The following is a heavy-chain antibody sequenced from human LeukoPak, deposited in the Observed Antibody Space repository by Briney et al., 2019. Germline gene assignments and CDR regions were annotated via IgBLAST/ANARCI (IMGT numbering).Heavy chain of an antibody. D-gene: IGHD3-22*01. CDR3: AKKYYYDSSGYYYITGHFDY. CDR2: ISGSGGST. Sequence: GGSLRGYCAASGFTFSSYAMSWVRQAPGKGLEWVSAISGSGGSTYYADSVKGRFTISRDNSKNTLYLQMNSLRAEDTAVYYCAKKYYYDSSGYYYITGHFDYWGQGTLVTVSS. CDR1: GFTFSSYA. J-gene: IGHJ4*02. V-gene: IGHV3-23*01.